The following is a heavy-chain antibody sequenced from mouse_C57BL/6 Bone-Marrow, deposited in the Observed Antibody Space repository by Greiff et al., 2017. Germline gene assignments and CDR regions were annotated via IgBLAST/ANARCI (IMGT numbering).Heavy chain of an antibody. D-gene: IGHD1-1*01. J-gene: IGHJ3*01. CDR1: GYTFTNYW. V-gene: IGHV1-63*01. CDR2: IYPGGGYT. Sequence: VKLQESGAELVRPGTSVKMSCKASGYTFTNYWIGWAKQRPGHGLEWIGDIYPGGGYTNYNEKFKGKATLTADKSSSTAYMQFSSLTSEDSAIYYCARDRFDGSRDYWGQGTLVTVSA. CDR3: ARDRFDGSRDY.